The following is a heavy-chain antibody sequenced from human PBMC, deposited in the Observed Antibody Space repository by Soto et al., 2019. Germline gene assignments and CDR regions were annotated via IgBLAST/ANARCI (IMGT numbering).Heavy chain of an antibody. V-gene: IGHV1-18*01. CDR1: GYTFTSYG. Sequence: QVQLVQSGAEVKKPGASVKVSCKASGYTFTSYGISWVRQAPGQGLEWMGWIRAYNGNTNYAQKLQGRVTMTSDTSTSGGYRELRSLRSDDTAVYYCARDLGQQLFDYWGQGTLGTVSS. CDR3: ARDLGQQLFDY. J-gene: IGHJ4*02. CDR2: IRAYNGNT. D-gene: IGHD6-13*01.